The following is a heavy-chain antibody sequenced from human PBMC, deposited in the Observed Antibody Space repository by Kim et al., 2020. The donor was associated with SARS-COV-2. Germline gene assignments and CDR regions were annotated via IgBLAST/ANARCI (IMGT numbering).Heavy chain of an antibody. Sequence: GGSLRLSCAASGFTFNKFWMHWVRQAPGKGLVWVSRINSDGSNADYADSVKGRFSISRDNAKNTVYLQINGLRVEDMAVYFCARDFGEKYYDTLANWGQGTLVAVSS. D-gene: IGHD3-16*01. J-gene: IGHJ4*02. CDR1: GFTFNKFW. CDR2: INSDGSNA. V-gene: IGHV3-74*01. CDR3: ARDFGEKYYDTLAN.